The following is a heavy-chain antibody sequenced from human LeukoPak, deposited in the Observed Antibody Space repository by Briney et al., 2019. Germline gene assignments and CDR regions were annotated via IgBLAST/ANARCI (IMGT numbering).Heavy chain of an antibody. D-gene: IGHD7-27*01. V-gene: IGHV4-39*01. CDR3: ARSNWGSNYYYMDV. CDR2: IYYSGST. CDR1: GGSISSSSYY. J-gene: IGHJ6*03. Sequence: PSETLSLTCTVSGGSISSSSYYWGWIRQPPGKGLEWIGSIYYSGSTYYNPSLKSRVTISVDTSKNQFSLKQSSVTAADTAAYYCARSNWGSNYYYMDVWGKGTTVTVSS.